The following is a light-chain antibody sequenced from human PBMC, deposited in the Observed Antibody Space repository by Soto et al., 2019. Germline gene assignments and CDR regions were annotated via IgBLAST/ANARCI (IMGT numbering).Light chain of an antibody. V-gene: IGLV2-14*01. CDR2: EVS. CDR3: SSYTSDNRNYV. CDR1: SSDVGAYTS. Sequence: QSALTQPASVSGSPGQSITISCTGSSSDVGAYTSVSWYQQHPGKAPKLMIYEVSNRSSGVSRRFSGSKSGNTASLTISGLQAEDEAHYYCSSYTSDNRNYVFGTGTKVTVL. J-gene: IGLJ1*01.